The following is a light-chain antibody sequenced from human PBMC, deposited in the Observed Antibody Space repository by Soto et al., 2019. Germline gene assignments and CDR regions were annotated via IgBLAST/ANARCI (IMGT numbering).Light chain of an antibody. CDR1: QGIGDT. Sequence: PGERATLSCRASQGIGDTLAWYQHKPGQTPRLLIYDTSTRATGVPTRFSGSRSGTEFTLTISSLQSEDFAVYYCQHYNTWPWTFGQGTKVDI. CDR3: QHYNTWPWT. CDR2: DTS. J-gene: IGKJ1*01. V-gene: IGKV3-15*01.